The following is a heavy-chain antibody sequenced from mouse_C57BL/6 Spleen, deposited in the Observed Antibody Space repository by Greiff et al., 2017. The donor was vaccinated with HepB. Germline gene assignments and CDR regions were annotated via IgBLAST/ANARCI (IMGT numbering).Heavy chain of an antibody. J-gene: IGHJ3*01. V-gene: IGHV1-69*01. Sequence: VQLQQPGAELVMPGASVKLSCKASGYTFTSYWMHWVKQRPGQGLEWIGEIDPSDSYTNYNQKLKGKSTLTVDKSSSTAYMQLSSLTSEDSAVYYCERSKHGDYDGAWFAYWGQGTLVTVSA. D-gene: IGHD2-4*01. CDR1: GYTFTSYW. CDR2: IDPSDSYT. CDR3: ERSKHGDYDGAWFAY.